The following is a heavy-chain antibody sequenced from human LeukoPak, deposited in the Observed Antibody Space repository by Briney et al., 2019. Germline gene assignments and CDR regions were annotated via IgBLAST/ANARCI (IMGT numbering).Heavy chain of an antibody. CDR2: IWYGGDNK. Sequence: PGGSLRLSCAASGFTFRTYGMHWVRQAPGKGLEWVAFIWYGGDNKYYADSVKGRFTISRDNSKNTLYLQMNSLRAEDTAVYYCARDQGGYYYDSSGYYTDYWGQGTLVTVSS. CDR3: ARDQGGYYYDSSGYYTDY. J-gene: IGHJ4*02. CDR1: GFTFRTYG. V-gene: IGHV3-33*01. D-gene: IGHD3-22*01.